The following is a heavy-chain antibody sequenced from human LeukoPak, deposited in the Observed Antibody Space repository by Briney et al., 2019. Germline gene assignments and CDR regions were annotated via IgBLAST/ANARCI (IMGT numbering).Heavy chain of an antibody. CDR1: GGSFSGYY. CDR2: INHSGST. V-gene: IGHV4-34*09. J-gene: IGHJ4*02. CDR3: ARKRAAAASVISN. Sequence: NASETLSLTCAVYGGSFSGYYWSWIRQPPGKGLEWIGEINHSGSTNYNPSLKSRVTISVDTSKNQFSLKLSSVTAADTAVYYCARKRAAAASVISNWGQGTLVTVSS. D-gene: IGHD6-13*01.